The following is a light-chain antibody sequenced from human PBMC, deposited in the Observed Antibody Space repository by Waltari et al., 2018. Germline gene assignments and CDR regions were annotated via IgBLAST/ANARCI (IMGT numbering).Light chain of an antibody. Sequence: EIVMTQFPATLSVFPGERATLSGRASQSIRSNLALYQHKPGQAPRLLIYGASTRTTGIPARFSGSGSGTEFTLTISSLQSADFAVYFCQQYDNWLGTFGQGTKVEIK. CDR3: QQYDNWLGT. J-gene: IGKJ1*01. V-gene: IGKV3-15*01. CDR2: GAS. CDR1: QSIRSN.